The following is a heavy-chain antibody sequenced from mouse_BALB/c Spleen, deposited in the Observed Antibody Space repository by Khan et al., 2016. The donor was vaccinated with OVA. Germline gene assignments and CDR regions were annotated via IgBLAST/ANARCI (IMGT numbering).Heavy chain of an antibody. V-gene: IGHV2-9*02. CDR3: ARSKYLARY. Sequence: VELVESGPGLVAPSQSLSITCTVYGYSLTRYGVHWVRQPPGKGLEWLGLIWAGGSTNYYWALMSRLSISIDNSKGLVFLIMNSLQTDDTALYYCARSKYLARYWGQGTTLTVSS. CDR2: IWAGGST. J-gene: IGHJ2*01. D-gene: IGHD3-3*01. CDR1: GYSLTRYG.